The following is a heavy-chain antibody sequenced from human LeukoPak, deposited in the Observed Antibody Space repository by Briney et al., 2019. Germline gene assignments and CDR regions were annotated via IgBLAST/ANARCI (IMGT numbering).Heavy chain of an antibody. Sequence: PGGSLRLSCAASGFTFSSYAMSWVRQAPGKGLEWVSAISGSGGSTYYADSVKGRFTISRDNSKNTLYLQMNSLRAEDTAVYYCAKRDCSGTSCYRIDYWGQGTLVTVSS. J-gene: IGHJ4*02. D-gene: IGHD2-2*01. CDR2: ISGSGGST. V-gene: IGHV3-23*01. CDR1: GFTFSSYA. CDR3: AKRDCSGTSCYRIDY.